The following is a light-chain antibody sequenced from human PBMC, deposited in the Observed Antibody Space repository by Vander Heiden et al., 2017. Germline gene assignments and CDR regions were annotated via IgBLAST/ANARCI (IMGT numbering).Light chain of an antibody. J-gene: IGKJ1*01. CDR3: QKYNSAPRT. CDR1: QGISNY. V-gene: IGKV1-27*01. Sequence: PSSLSASVGDRVTIPCRASQGISNYLAWYQQKPGKVPKLLIYAASTLQSGVPSRFSGSGSGTDFTLTISSLQPEDVATYYCQKYNSAPRTFGQGTKVEIK. CDR2: AAS.